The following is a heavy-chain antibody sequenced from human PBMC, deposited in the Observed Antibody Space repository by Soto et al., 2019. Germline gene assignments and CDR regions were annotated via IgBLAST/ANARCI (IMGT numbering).Heavy chain of an antibody. CDR2: IYYSGST. CDR3: ARVYDFWSGYYPTLGWFDP. D-gene: IGHD3-3*01. CDR1: GGSISSYY. V-gene: IGHV4-59*01. J-gene: IGHJ5*02. Sequence: QVQLQESGPGLVKPSETLSLTCTVSGGSISSYYWSWIRQPPGKGLEWIGYIYYSGSTNYNPSLKSRVTISVDTSKSQFSLKLSSVTAADTAVYYCARVYDFWSGYYPTLGWFDPWGQGTLVTVSS.